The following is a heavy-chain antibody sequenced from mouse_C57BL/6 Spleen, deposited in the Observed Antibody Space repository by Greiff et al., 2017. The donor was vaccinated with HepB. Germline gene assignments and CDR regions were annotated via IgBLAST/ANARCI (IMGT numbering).Heavy chain of an antibody. Sequence: QVQLQQSGAELVRPGTSVKLSCKASGYTFTSYWMHWVKQRPGQGLEWIGVIDPSDSYTNYNQKFKGKATLTVDTSSSTAYMQLSSLTSEDSAVYYCARWDSSVHYAMDYWGQGTSVTVSS. V-gene: IGHV1-59*01. CDR1: GYTFTSYW. D-gene: IGHD3-2*02. CDR2: IDPSDSYT. J-gene: IGHJ4*01. CDR3: ARWDSSVHYAMDY.